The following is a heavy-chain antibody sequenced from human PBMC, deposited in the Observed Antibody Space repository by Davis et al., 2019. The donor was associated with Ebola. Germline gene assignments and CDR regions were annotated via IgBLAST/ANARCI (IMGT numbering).Heavy chain of an antibody. Sequence: PGGSLRLSCAVSGFAFSNAWMNWVRQAPGKGLEWVGRIKRKADGGTTDNAAPVKGRFTISREDSKNTLYLQMNSLKTEDTAVYYCTTVGGYIYGQRDYWGQGALVTVSS. CDR2: IKRKADGGTT. D-gene: IGHD5-18*01. CDR1: GFAFSNAW. J-gene: IGHJ4*02. V-gene: IGHV3-15*07. CDR3: TTVGGYIYGQRDY.